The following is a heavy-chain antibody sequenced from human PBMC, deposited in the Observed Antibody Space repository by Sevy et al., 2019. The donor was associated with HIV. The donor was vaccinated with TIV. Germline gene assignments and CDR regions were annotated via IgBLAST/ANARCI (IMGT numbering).Heavy chain of an antibody. CDR1: GFSVNSNY. Sequence: GGSLRLSCAASGFSVNSNYMTWVRQAPGKGLEGVSVIYSDETTYHADSVKDGLTISRDNSKNMLYLQMSSRRAEDTAIYYCARGKSGYGYALNYWGQGTLVTVSS. V-gene: IGHV3-66*01. J-gene: IGHJ4*02. D-gene: IGHD5-18*01. CDR3: ARGKSGYGYALNY. CDR2: IYSDETT.